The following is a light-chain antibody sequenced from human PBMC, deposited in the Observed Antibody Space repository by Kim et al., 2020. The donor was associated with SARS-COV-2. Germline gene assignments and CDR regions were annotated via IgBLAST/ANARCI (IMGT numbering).Light chain of an antibody. CDR3: QQADSIPVT. CDR1: QSISRW. V-gene: IGKV1-12*01. Sequence: DTQMTQSPSFVSASVGDRVTITCRASQSISRWLGWYQQKPGKAPKLLIHSASTLMSGVPPRFSGSGSGTDFTLTIDGLQPEDFATYYCQQADSIPVTFGGGTKV. J-gene: IGKJ4*01. CDR2: SAS.